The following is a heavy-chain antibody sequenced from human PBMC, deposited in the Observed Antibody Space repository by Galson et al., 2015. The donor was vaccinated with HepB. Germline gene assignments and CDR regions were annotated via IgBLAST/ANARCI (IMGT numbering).Heavy chain of an antibody. CDR1: GYSISSGYY. CDR3: ARDVTMVRGVIDYGMDV. V-gene: IGHV4-38-2*02. Sequence: SETLSLTCTVSGYSISSGYYWGWIRQPPGKGLEWIGSIYHSGSTYYNPSLKSRVTISVDTSKNQFSLKLSSVTAADTAVYYCARDVTMVRGVIDYGMDVWGQGTTVTVSS. D-gene: IGHD3-10*01. CDR2: IYHSGST. J-gene: IGHJ6*02.